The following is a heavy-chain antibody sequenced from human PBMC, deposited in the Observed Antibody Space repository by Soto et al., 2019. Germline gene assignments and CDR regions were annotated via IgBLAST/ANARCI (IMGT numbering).Heavy chain of an antibody. Sequence: VGSLRLSCAASGFTFSSYAMSWVRQAPGKGLEWVSAISGSGGSTYYADSVKGRFTISRDNSKNTLYLQLNSLRAEDTAVYYCAKEGGYCSSTSCYNYYYYGMDVWGQGTTVTVS. J-gene: IGHJ6*02. CDR1: GFTFSSYA. CDR3: AKEGGYCSSTSCYNYYYYGMDV. D-gene: IGHD2-2*02. CDR2: ISGSGGST. V-gene: IGHV3-23*01.